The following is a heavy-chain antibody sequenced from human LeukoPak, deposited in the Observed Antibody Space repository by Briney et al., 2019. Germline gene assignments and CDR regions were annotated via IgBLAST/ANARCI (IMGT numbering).Heavy chain of an antibody. Sequence: GGSLRLSCAASGFTFRSYAMSWVRRARGKGLERVSAISGSGGSTDYADSVKGRFTISRDNSKNTLYMHMNSLRAEDTAVYYCASYDSSGYYHYFDYWGQGTLVTVSS. D-gene: IGHD3-22*01. CDR2: ISGSGGST. CDR3: ASYDSSGYYHYFDY. J-gene: IGHJ4*02. V-gene: IGHV3-23*01. CDR1: GFTFRSYA.